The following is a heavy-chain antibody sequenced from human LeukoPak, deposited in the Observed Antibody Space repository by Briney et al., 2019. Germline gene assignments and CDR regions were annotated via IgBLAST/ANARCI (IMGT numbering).Heavy chain of an antibody. D-gene: IGHD3-3*01. V-gene: IGHV4-34*01. CDR3: ARRGEYDFWSGYPGFDP. CDR1: GEPFSGYY. J-gene: IGHJ5*02. Sequence: PSETLSLTCAVYGEPFSGYYWSWIRQPPGKGLEWIGEINHSGSTNYNPSLKSRVTISVDKSKNQFSLKLSSVTAADTAVYYCARRGEYDFWSGYPGFDPWGQGTLVTVSS. CDR2: INHSGST.